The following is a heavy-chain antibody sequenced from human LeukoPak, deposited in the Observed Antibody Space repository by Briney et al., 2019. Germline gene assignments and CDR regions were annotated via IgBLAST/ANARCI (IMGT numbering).Heavy chain of an antibody. V-gene: IGHV3-11*04. CDR2: ISSSGSTI. CDR3: AKDMAYGSGSPFDY. D-gene: IGHD3-10*01. Sequence: GGSLRLSCAASGFTFSDYYMSWIRQAPGKGLEWVSYISSSGSTIYYADSVKGRFTISRDNAKNSLYLQMNSLRAEDTAVYYCAKDMAYGSGSPFDYWGQGTLVTVSS. J-gene: IGHJ4*02. CDR1: GFTFSDYY.